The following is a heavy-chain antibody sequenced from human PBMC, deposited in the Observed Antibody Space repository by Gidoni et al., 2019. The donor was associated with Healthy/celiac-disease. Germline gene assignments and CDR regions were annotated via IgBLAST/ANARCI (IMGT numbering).Heavy chain of an antibody. V-gene: IGHV3-15*01. CDR3: TTGLLVYAITPIDD. Sequence: EVQLVESGGGLVKPGGSLRLSCAASGFTFSNAWMSWVRQAPGKGMEWVGRIKSKTDGGTTDYAAPVKGRFTISRDDSKNTLYLQMNSLKTEDTAVYYCTTGLLVYAITPIDDWGQGTLVTVSS. CDR1: GFTFSNAW. J-gene: IGHJ4*02. D-gene: IGHD2-8*01. CDR2: IKSKTDGGTT.